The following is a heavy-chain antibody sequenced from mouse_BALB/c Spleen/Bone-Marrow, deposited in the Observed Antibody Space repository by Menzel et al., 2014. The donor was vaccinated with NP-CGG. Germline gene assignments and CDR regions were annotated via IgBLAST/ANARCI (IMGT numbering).Heavy chain of an antibody. CDR3: ARQIIRGVGY. CDR1: GFAFSSYD. V-gene: IGHV5-12-1*01. CDR2: ISSAAGST. J-gene: IGHJ3*02. D-gene: IGHD5-1-1*01. Sequence: EVKLEESGGGLVKPGGSLKLSRAASGFAFSSYDMSWVRQTPEKRLEWVAYISSAAGSTSYADTVKGRFTLSRDNAKNTRYVQMSSRKSEEEAMYYCARQIIRGVGYWGQGTPVTVSA.